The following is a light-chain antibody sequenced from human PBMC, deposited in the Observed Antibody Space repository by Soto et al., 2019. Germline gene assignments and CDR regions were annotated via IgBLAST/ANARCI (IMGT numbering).Light chain of an antibody. J-gene: IGKJ5*01. CDR3: QQYGNSPIT. Sequence: TQSPPTLSASVGDRVTLSCRASQSVSSSYLAWYQQKPGQAPRLLIYDASIRATGIPDRFSGSGSGTDFTLTISRLEPEDFAVYYCQQYGNSPITFGQGTRLEIK. CDR2: DAS. CDR1: QSVSSSY. V-gene: IGKV3-20*01.